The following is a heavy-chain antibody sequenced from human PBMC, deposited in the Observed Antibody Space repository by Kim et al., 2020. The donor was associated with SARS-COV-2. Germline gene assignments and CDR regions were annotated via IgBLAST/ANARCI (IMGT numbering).Heavy chain of an antibody. Sequence: ASVKVSCKASGYTFTTYYIHWVRQVPGQGLECMGIINTDGGSTSYAQKFQGRVTMTRDRSTSTVYMNLSSLTSEDTAVYYCARSKYYGSGSCPAYWGQGT. J-gene: IGHJ4*02. D-gene: IGHD3-10*01. CDR3: ARSKYYGSGSCPAY. CDR2: INTDGGST. V-gene: IGHV1-46*01. CDR1: GYTFTTYY.